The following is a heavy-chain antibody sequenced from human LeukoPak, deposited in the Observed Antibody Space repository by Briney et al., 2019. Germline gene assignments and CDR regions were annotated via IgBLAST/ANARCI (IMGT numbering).Heavy chain of an antibody. D-gene: IGHD5-18*01. J-gene: IGHJ6*02. Sequence: GASVKVSCKTSGGTFSSSAITWVRQAPGQGLEWMGRIIPVLNITTYAQKFQGSVTITADTSTSTVYMELNSLRSEETAVYYCARDQGLTAPPPYGLDVWGQGTTVIVSS. CDR2: IIPVLNIT. CDR3: ARDQGLTAPPPYGLDV. CDR1: GGTFSSSA. V-gene: IGHV1-69*04.